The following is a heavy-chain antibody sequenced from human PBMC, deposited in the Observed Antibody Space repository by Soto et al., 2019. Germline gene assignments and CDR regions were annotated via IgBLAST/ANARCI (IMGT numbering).Heavy chain of an antibody. CDR1: GYSISSGYY. Sequence: SETLSLTCAVSGYSISSGYYWGWTRQPPGKGLEWIGSIYHSGSTYYNPSLKSRVTISVDTSKNQFSLKLSSVTAADTAVYYCARGGYYDSSGYYYVIGAFDIWGQGTMVTVSS. CDR2: IYHSGST. CDR3: ARGGYYDSSGYYYVIGAFDI. J-gene: IGHJ3*02. V-gene: IGHV4-38-2*01. D-gene: IGHD3-22*01.